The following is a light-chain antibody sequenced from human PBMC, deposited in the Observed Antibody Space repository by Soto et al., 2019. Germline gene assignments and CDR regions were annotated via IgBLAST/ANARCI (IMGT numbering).Light chain of an antibody. Sequence: QSVLTQPASVSGSPGQSITISCTGTSSDVGSYNLVSWYQQHPGKAPQLMIYEGSKRPSGVSNRFSGSKSGNTASLTISGLQAEDEADYYCCSYAGSSTSVVFGGGTKVTVL. CDR3: CSYAGSSTSVV. V-gene: IGLV2-23*01. CDR2: EGS. J-gene: IGLJ2*01. CDR1: SSDVGSYNL.